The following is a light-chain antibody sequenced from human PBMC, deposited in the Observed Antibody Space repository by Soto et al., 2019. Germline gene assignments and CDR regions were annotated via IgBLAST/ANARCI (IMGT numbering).Light chain of an antibody. CDR3: QQRSNWPLIT. Sequence: EIVLTQSPATLSLSPGERATLSCRARQSVSSYLAWYQQQPGQTPRLLIYDASNRATGIPARFSGSGSGTDFNLTISSLEPEDFAVYYCQQRSNWPLITFGQGTRLEIK. V-gene: IGKV3-11*01. CDR1: QSVSSY. J-gene: IGKJ5*01. CDR2: DAS.